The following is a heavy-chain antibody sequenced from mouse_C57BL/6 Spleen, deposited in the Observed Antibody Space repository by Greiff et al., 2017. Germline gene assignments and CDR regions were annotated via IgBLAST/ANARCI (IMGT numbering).Heavy chain of an antibody. V-gene: IGHV1-4*01. CDR3: EGWLRPDFEV. Sequence: VQLQQSGAELVRPGASVKMSCKASGYTFTSYSMHWVKQRPGQGLEWIGYINPSSGYTKYNQKFKDKATLTADKSSSTAYMQLSSLTSEDSAVYYCEGWLRPDFEVWGTGTTVTVSS. D-gene: IGHD2-2*01. CDR1: GYTFTSYS. CDR2: INPSSGYT. J-gene: IGHJ1*03.